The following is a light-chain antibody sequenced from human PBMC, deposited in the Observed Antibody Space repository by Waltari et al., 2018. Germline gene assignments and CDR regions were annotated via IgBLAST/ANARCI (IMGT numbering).Light chain of an antibody. CDR1: SSNVGRST. J-gene: IGLJ1*01. Sequence: QSVLTQPPSASGTPGQTVTIPCSGSSSNVGRSTVSWYQQLPGTAPKLLIFSHNQRPSGVPDRFSGSKSGTSASLAISGLQSEDEADYFCAAWDDSLNGFYVFGTGTRVTVL. CDR3: AAWDDSLNGFYV. V-gene: IGLV1-44*01. CDR2: SHN.